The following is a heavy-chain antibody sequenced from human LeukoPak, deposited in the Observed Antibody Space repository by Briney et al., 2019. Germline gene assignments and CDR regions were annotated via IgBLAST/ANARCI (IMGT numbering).Heavy chain of an antibody. CDR1: GFTFSSYS. J-gene: IGHJ4*02. CDR3: ARGGTWIQLWLDY. Sequence: PGGSLRLSCAASGFTFSSYSMNWVRQAPGKGLEWVSYISSSSSTIYYADSVKGRFTISRDNAKNSLYLQMNSLRAEDTAVYYCARGGTWIQLWLDYWGQGPLVTVSS. D-gene: IGHD5-18*01. V-gene: IGHV3-48*04. CDR2: ISSSSSTI.